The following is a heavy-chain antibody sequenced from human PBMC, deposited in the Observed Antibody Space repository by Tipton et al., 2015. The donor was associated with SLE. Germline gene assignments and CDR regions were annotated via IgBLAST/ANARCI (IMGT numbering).Heavy chain of an antibody. Sequence: TLSLTCTASGGSISSYYWSWIRQPPGKGLEWIGYIYYSGSTNYNPSLKSRVTISVDTSKNQFSLKLSSVTAADTAVYYCARWAGPTVNFDYWGQGTLVTVSS. CDR2: IYYSGST. V-gene: IGHV4-59*01. D-gene: IGHD4-11*01. CDR1: GGSISSYY. CDR3: ARWAGPTVNFDY. J-gene: IGHJ4*02.